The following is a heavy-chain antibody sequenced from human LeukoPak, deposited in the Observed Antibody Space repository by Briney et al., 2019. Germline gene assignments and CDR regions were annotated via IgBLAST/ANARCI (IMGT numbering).Heavy chain of an antibody. CDR1: GLTFSSYA. D-gene: IGHD2-2*01. J-gene: IGHJ5*02. CDR2: ISYDGGEK. V-gene: IGHV3-30*04. CDR3: ARDGYCSSTACPWGRFDP. Sequence: PRGSLRLSCAASGLTFSSYAMHWVRQAPGKGLEWITVISYDGGEKYYADSVNGRFTISRDNSKETLSLQMNSLRAEDTAVYFCARDGYCSSTACPWGRFDPWGQGTLVTVSS.